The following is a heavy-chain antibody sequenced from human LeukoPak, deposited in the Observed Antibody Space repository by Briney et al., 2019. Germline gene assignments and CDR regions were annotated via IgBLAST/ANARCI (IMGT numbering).Heavy chain of an antibody. D-gene: IGHD3-10*01. V-gene: IGHV3-7*01. J-gene: IGHJ6*03. CDR2: IKQDGSEK. Sequence: GSLRLSCAASGFTFSSYWMSWVRQAPGKGLEWVANIKQDGSEKYYVDSVKGRFTISRDNAKNSLYLQMNSLRAEDTAVYYCARQISITMVRGVIYYYYYYMDVWGKGTTVTVSS. CDR1: GFTFSSYW. CDR3: ARQISITMVRGVIYYYYYYMDV.